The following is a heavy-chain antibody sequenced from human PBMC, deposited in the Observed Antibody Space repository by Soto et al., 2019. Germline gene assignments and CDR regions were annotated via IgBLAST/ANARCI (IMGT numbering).Heavy chain of an antibody. Sequence: QVQLQQWGAGLLKPSETLSLTCAVYGGSFSGYYWSWIRQPPGKGLEWIGEINHSGSTNYNPSLKGRFTISVDTSKNQFSLKLSSVTAADTAVYYCARLPRATFYYYYGMDVWGQGTTVTVSS. CDR1: GGSFSGYY. J-gene: IGHJ6*02. V-gene: IGHV4-34*01. CDR3: ARLPRATFYYYYGMDV. CDR2: INHSGST.